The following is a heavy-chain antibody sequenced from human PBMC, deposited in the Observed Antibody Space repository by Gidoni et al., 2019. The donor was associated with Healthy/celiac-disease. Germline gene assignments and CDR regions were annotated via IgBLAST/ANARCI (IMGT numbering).Heavy chain of an antibody. Sequence: QVQLVQSGSEVKKPGSSVKVSCKASGGTFSSYAISWVRQAPGQGLEWMGGIIPIFGTANYAQKFQGRVTITADESTSTAYMELSSLGSEDPAVYYCAIFPIPPGIAAAGTSYYYYYGMDVWGQGTTVTVSS. CDR3: AIFPIPPGIAAAGTSYYYYYGMDV. V-gene: IGHV1-69*01. CDR2: IIPIFGTA. CDR1: GGTFSSYA. J-gene: IGHJ6*02. D-gene: IGHD6-13*01.